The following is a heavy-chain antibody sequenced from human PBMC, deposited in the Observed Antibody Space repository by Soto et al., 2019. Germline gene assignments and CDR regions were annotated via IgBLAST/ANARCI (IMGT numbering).Heavy chain of an antibody. D-gene: IGHD3-22*01. CDR3: ARYYYDSSGYYPL. CDR1: GFTFSSYG. CDR2: IWSDGSNK. V-gene: IGHV3-33*01. J-gene: IGHJ4*02. Sequence: QVQLVESRGGVVQPGRSLRLSCAASGFTFSSYGMNWVRQAPGKGLEWVAVIWSDGSNKYYADSVKGRFTISRDNSKNTLYLQMYSLRAEDTAVYYSARYYYDSSGYYPLWGQGTLVTVSS.